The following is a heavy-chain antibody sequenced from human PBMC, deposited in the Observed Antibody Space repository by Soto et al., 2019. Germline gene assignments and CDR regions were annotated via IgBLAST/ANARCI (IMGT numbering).Heavy chain of an antibody. Sequence: EVQLVESGGGLVQPGGSLRLSCAASGFTFSSYWMSWVRQAPGKGLEWVANIKQDGSEKYYVDSVKGRFTISRDNAKNSLYLQMNSLRAEDTAVYYCARDRSRLRSPPSGPQDYWGQGTLVTVSS. CDR2: IKQDGSEK. CDR1: GFTFSSYW. D-gene: IGHD1-1*01. J-gene: IGHJ4*02. CDR3: ARDRSRLRSPPSGPQDY. V-gene: IGHV3-7*01.